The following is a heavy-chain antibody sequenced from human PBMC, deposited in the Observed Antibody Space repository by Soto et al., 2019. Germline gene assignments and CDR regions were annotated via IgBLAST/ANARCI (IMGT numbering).Heavy chain of an antibody. CDR1: GFTFSSYW. CDR2: IKQDGSEK. V-gene: IGHV3-7*03. D-gene: IGHD6-6*01. CDR3: ARIPARGGYSSSSGAY. Sequence: EVQLVESGGGLVQPGGSLRLSCAASGFTFSSYWMSWVRQAPGKGLEWVADIKQDGSEKHYVDSVKGRFTISRDNVENSLYLQMNSLKTEDTAVYYCARIPARGGYSSSSGAYWGQGTLVTVSS. J-gene: IGHJ4*02.